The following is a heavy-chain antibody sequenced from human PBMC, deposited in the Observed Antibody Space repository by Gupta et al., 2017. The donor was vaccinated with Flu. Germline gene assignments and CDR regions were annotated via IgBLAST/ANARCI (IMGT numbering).Heavy chain of an antibody. D-gene: IGHD2-2*01. V-gene: IGHV4-4*02. CDR1: SISSSNW. J-gene: IGHJ4*02. CDR3: ARDVGSSTINY. CDR2: IYHSGST. Sequence: SISSSNWWSWVRQPPGKGLEWIGEIYHSGSTNYNPTLKSRVTISVDKSKNQFSLEMSSVTAADTAVYYCARDVGSSTINYWGQGTLVTVSS.